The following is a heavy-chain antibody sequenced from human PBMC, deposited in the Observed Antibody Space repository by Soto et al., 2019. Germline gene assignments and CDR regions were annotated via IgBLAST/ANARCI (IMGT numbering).Heavy chain of an antibody. CDR2: INPSGGST. CDR1: GDTITSYY. V-gene: IGHV1-46*01. D-gene: IGHD1-26*01. J-gene: IGHJ4*02. Sequence: ASVKASCKASGDTITSYYMHWVRQAPGQGLEWMGIINPSGGSTSYAQKFQGRVTMTRDTSTSTVYMELSSLRSEDTAVYYCARDPPREPVCFDYWGQGTLVTVSS. CDR3: ARDPPREPVCFDY.